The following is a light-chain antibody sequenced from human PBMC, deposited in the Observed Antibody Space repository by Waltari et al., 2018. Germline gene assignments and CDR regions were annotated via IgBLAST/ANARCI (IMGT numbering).Light chain of an antibody. J-gene: IGLJ2*01. CDR3: CSYTGSSWI. Sequence: QSALTQPASVSGSPGQSITLHRTGTSSDVGYYNLVSWYQQHPGKAPNLIIYEVNKWPSGLSNRFSGSKSGNTATLTISGLQTEDEADYYCCSYTGSSWIFGGGTKLTVL. CDR2: EVN. CDR1: SSDVGYYNL. V-gene: IGLV2-23*02.